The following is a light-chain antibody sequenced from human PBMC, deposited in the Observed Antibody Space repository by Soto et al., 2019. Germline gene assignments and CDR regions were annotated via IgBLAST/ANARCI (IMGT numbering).Light chain of an antibody. CDR3: CSYAGSYTSYV. Sequence: QSVLTQAPSVSAAPGQKVTISCSGSSSIIGNNYVSWYQQHPGTAPKLLIYDVSKRPSGVPDRFSGSKSGNTASLTITGLQAEDEADYYCCSYAGSYTSYVFGTGTKVTVL. CDR1: SSIIGNNY. V-gene: IGLV2-11*02. CDR2: DVS. J-gene: IGLJ1*01.